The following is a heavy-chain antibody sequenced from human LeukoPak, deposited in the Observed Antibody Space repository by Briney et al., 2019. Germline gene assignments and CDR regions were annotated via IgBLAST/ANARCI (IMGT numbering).Heavy chain of an antibody. V-gene: IGHV3-11*04. Sequence: GGSLRLSCAASGFTFSDYCMSWIRQAPGKGLEWVSYISSSGSTIYYADSVKGRFTISRDNAKNSLYLQMNSLRAEDTAVYYCARKSLLEYMDVWGKGTTVTVSS. CDR3: ARKSLLEYMDV. CDR1: GFTFSDYC. CDR2: ISSSGSTI. D-gene: IGHD2-21*01. J-gene: IGHJ6*03.